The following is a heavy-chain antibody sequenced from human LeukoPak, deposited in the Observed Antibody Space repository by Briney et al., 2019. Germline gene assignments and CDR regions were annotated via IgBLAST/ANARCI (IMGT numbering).Heavy chain of an antibody. CDR2: IYSGGST. V-gene: IGHV3-66*01. Sequence: TGGSLRLSCAASGFTVSSNYMSWVRQAPGKGLEWVSVIYSGGSTYYADSVKGRFTISRDNSKNTLYLQMNSLRAEDTAVHYCARAQWLALDYWGQGTLVTVSS. D-gene: IGHD6-19*01. CDR1: GFTVSSNY. J-gene: IGHJ4*02. CDR3: ARAQWLALDY.